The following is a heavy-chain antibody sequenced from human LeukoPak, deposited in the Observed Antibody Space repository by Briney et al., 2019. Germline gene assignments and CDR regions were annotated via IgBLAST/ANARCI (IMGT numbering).Heavy chain of an antibody. CDR1: GFTFISYG. J-gene: IGHJ6*03. Sequence: GGSLRLSCAASGFTFISYGMHWVRQAPGKGLQWVAFIRYDGSNKYYADSVKGRFTISRDNSKNTLYLQMNSLTAEDTAVYFCAKVLSDYSDLNYYYFMHVWGKGTTVTISS. CDR3: AKVLSDYSDLNYYYFMHV. V-gene: IGHV3-30*02. CDR2: IRYDGSNK. D-gene: IGHD4-17*01.